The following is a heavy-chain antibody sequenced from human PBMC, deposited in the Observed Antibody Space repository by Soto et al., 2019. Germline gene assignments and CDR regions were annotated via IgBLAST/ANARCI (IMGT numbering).Heavy chain of an antibody. D-gene: IGHD2-8*01. CDR3: ARVFCSDGVCYMGQFDY. CDR2: ISDGGSNT. V-gene: IGHV3-23*01. J-gene: IGHJ4*02. Sequence: EVQLLESGGGLVQPGGSLRLSCATSGFTFSTYAMTWVRQAPGKGLEWVSGISDGGSNTYYADSVKGRFTISRDTSENTLYLHMNSLRAEDTAVYYCARVFCSDGVCYMGQFDYWGQGTLVTVSS. CDR1: GFTFSTYA.